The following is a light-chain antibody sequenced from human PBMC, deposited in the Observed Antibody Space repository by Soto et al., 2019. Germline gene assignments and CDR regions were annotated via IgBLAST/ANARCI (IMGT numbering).Light chain of an antibody. Sequence: QPVLTQPPSASRTPGQRVTISCSGSSSNIGSNTVNWYQQLPGTAPKLLIYSNNQRPSGVPDRFSGSKSGTSASLAISGLQSEDEADYYCAAWDDSLNGEVFGTGTKLTVL. CDR3: AAWDDSLNGEV. CDR1: SSNIGSNT. J-gene: IGLJ1*01. CDR2: SNN. V-gene: IGLV1-44*01.